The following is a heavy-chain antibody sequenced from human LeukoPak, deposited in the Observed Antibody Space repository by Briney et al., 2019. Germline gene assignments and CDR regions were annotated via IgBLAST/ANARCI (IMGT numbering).Heavy chain of an antibody. V-gene: IGHV1-69*05. CDR2: IIPIFGTA. CDR3: ARGNAFLEWLLDY. D-gene: IGHD3-3*01. J-gene: IGHJ4*02. Sequence: SVKVSCKASGGTFSSYAISWVRQAPGQGLEWMGGIIPIFGTANYAQKFQGRVTITTDESTSTAYMELSSLRSEDTAVYYCARGNAFLEWLLDYWGQGTLVTVSS. CDR1: GGTFSSYA.